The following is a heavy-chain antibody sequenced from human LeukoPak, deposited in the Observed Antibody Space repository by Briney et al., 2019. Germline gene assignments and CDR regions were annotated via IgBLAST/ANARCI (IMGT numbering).Heavy chain of an antibody. D-gene: IGHD3-16*01. CDR1: GASIESHSW. Sequence: SETLSLTCAVSGASIESHSWWSWVRQPPGKGLEWIGEVYHDGSANYNPSLKSRVTISVDTSKNQFSLKLSSVTAADTAVYYCASGEVADYFDYWGQGTLVTVSS. CDR2: VYHDGSA. J-gene: IGHJ4*02. V-gene: IGHV4/OR15-8*01. CDR3: ASGEVADYFDY.